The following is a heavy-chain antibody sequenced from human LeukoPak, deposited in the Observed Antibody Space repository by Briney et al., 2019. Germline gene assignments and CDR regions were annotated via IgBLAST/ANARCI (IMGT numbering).Heavy chain of an antibody. J-gene: IGHJ4*02. CDR2: LNGGGTNT. CDR3: AKRGVVIRVILVGFYKEAYYFDS. D-gene: IGHD3-22*01. V-gene: IGHV3-23*01. Sequence: HPGGSLILTCAASGFPFSCCATRWGREATGKGVEWVSSLNGGGTNTYYVESVKGRLTVSRDNSKDTLDLQMKSLRAEGTAVYFCAKRGVVIRVILVGFYKEAYYFDSWGQGALVTVSS. CDR1: GFPFSCCA.